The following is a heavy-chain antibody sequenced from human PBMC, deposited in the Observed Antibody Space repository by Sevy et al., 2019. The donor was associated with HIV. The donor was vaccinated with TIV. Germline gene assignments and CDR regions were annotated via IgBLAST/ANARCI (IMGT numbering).Heavy chain of an antibody. J-gene: IGHJ5*02. CDR1: GFTFDDYA. V-gene: IGHV3-9*01. D-gene: IGHD3-22*01. Sequence: SLRLYCAASGFTFDDYAMHWVRQAPGKGLEWVSGISWNSGSIGYADSVKGRFTISRDNAKNSLYLQMNSLRAEDTALYYCAKDWDLGGDYYDSRGALVAWGQGTLVTVSS. CDR2: ISWNSGSI. CDR3: AKDWDLGGDYYDSRGALVA.